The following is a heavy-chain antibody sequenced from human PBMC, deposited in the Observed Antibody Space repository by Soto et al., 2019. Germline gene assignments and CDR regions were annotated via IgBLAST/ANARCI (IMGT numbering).Heavy chain of an antibody. D-gene: IGHD3-9*01. Sequence: PSETLSLTWTVSGGSISSGGYYWIWIRQHPGKGLEWIGYSYYSGIAYYNPSLKSRVTISVDTSKNQFSLKLSSVTAADTAVYYCARANILTGYYSYYYYYRMDVWGQGTTVTXS. CDR3: ARANILTGYYSYYYYYRMDV. J-gene: IGHJ6*02. CDR2: SYYSGIA. CDR1: GGSISSGGYY. V-gene: IGHV4-31*02.